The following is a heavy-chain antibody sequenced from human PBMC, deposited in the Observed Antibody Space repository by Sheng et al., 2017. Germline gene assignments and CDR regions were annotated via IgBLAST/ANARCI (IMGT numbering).Heavy chain of an antibody. D-gene: IGHD1-7*01. CDR3: ARGQTGTAITFDY. V-gene: IGHV3-11*06. Sequence: QVQLVESGGGVVQPGRSLRLSCAASGFTFSDHYMSWIRQAPGKGLEWVSYISSSGSYTNYADSVKGRLTISRDNAKNSLSLQMNSLRAEDTAVYYCARGQTGTAITFDYWGQGTLVTVSS. J-gene: IGHJ4*02. CDR1: GFTFSDHY. CDR2: ISSSGSYT.